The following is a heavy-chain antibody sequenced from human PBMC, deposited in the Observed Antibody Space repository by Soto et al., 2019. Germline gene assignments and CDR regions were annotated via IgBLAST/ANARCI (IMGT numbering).Heavy chain of an antibody. D-gene: IGHD1-26*01. Sequence: SVKVSCKASGGTFSSYTISWVRQAPGQGLEWMGRIIPTLGIANYAQKFQGRVTITADKSTSTAYIELSSLRSEDTAVYYCAVGLGPAPVDYWSQGTLVTVTS. CDR1: GGTFSSYT. CDR3: AVGLGPAPVDY. J-gene: IGHJ4*02. V-gene: IGHV1-69*02. CDR2: IIPTLGIA.